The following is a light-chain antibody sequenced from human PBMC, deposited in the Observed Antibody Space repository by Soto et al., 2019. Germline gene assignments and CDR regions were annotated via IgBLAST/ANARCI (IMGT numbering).Light chain of an antibody. J-gene: IGLJ1*01. CDR2: NTS. CDR3: SLSDNGARARV. V-gene: IGLV7-46*01. Sequence: QAVVTQEPSLTVSPGGTVTLTCGSSTGAVTSGHYPYWFQQKPGQAPRTLIYNTSNKHSWTPARFSGSLLGGKAALTLSGAQPEDEAEYYCSLSDNGARARVFGTGTKLTVL. CDR1: TGAVTSGHY.